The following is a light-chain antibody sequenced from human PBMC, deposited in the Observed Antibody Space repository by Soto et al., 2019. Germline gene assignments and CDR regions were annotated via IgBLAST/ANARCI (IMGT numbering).Light chain of an antibody. CDR2: GNI. V-gene: IGLV1-40*01. CDR3: QSYDSSLSGVV. J-gene: IGLJ3*02. CDR1: SSNIGAGYD. Sequence: QCVLTQPPSVSGAPGQRVTISCTGSSSNIGAGYDVHWYRQLPGTAPKLLIYGNINRPSGVPDRFSGSKSGTSASLAITGLQAEDEADYYCQSYDSSLSGVVFGGGTKLTVL.